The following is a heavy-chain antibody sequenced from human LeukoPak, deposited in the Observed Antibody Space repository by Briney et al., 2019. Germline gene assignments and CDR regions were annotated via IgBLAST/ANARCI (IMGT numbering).Heavy chain of an antibody. D-gene: IGHD3-22*01. CDR2: VSAYNGNT. Sequence: ASVKVSCKASGYTFTNYGITWVRQAPGQGLEWMGWVSAYNGNTNYAQKLQGRVTMTTNTSTSTAYMEVRSLTSDDTAAYYCARDYYYDTSGYYRLDYWGQGTLVTVSS. CDR1: GYTFTNYG. J-gene: IGHJ4*02. V-gene: IGHV1-18*01. CDR3: ARDYYYDTSGYYRLDY.